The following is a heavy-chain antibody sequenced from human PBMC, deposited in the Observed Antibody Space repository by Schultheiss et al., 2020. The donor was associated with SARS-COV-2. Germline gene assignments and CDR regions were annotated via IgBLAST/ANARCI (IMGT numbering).Heavy chain of an antibody. CDR2: LYTAGST. V-gene: IGHV4-4*07. Sequence: SETLSLTCTVSGGSISSYYWSWIRQHPGKGLEWIGRLYTAGSTTYNPSLKSRVTISVDRSKNQFSLKLSSVTAADTAVYYCARQPPKDRWFDPWGQGTLVTVSS. CDR3: ARQPPKDRWFDP. J-gene: IGHJ5*02. CDR1: GGSISSYY. D-gene: IGHD2-15*01.